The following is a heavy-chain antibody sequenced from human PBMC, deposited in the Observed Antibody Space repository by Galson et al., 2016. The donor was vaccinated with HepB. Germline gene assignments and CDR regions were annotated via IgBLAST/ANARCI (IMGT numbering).Heavy chain of an antibody. D-gene: IGHD3-10*01. CDR1: GFPFSSYA. CDR3: ASGIAVTTSNSFWYFDL. CDR2: ISGSGDET. J-gene: IGHJ2*01. Sequence: LRLSCAASGFPFSSYAMTWVRQAPGKGLGWVSTISGSGDETNYADSVKGRFTFSRDNSKNTLDLHMTILRAEDTAVYYCASGIAVTTSNSFWYFDLWGRGTLVTVST. V-gene: IGHV3-23*01.